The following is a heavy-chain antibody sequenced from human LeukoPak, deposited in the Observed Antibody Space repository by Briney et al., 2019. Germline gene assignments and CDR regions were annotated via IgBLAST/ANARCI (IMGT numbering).Heavy chain of an antibody. V-gene: IGHV1-46*01. CDR1: GYTFTSYY. D-gene: IGHD6-19*01. J-gene: IGHJ4*02. Sequence: ASVKVSCKASGYTFTSYYMHWVRQAPGQGLEWMGIINPSGGSTSYAQKFQGRVTMTRDMSTSTVYMELSSLRSEDTAVYYCATQHETGSSGWYYFYYWGQGTLVTVSS. CDR2: INPSGGST. CDR3: ATQHETGSSGWYYFYY.